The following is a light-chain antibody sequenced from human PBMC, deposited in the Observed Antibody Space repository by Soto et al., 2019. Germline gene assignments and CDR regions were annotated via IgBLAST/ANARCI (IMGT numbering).Light chain of an antibody. V-gene: IGKV4-1*01. CDR1: QSLLYGSNSKNY. CDR2: WAS. Sequence: DIVLTPSPESLAVSLGERATINCESSQSLLYGSNSKNYLAWYRQKPGQPPKLLVYWASTRASGVPDRFTGSRSGTHFTLTISSLQAEDVALYYCQQHYGNPQTFGQGTKVDIK. CDR3: QQHYGNPQT. J-gene: IGKJ2*01.